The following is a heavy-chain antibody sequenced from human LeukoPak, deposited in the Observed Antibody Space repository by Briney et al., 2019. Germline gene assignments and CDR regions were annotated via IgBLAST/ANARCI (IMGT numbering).Heavy chain of an antibody. V-gene: IGHV1-69*13. D-gene: IGHD5-18*01. J-gene: IGHJ5*02. Sequence: ASVKVSCKASGGTFSSYGIIWVRQAPGQGLEWIGGIIPVFGSPSYAQKFQGRVTITAVESTTTAYMDLSSLRSEDTAVYYCARGHPATARVFNSFDPWGQGTPVTVSS. CDR2: IIPVFGSP. CDR3: ARGHPATARVFNSFDP. CDR1: GGTFSSYG.